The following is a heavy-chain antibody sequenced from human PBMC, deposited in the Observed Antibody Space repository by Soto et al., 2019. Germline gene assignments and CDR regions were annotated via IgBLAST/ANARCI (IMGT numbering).Heavy chain of an antibody. J-gene: IGHJ4*01. Sequence: GGSLRLSCAASGFTFSSYSMHWVRQAPGKGLEWASYISPSSSSIYYADSVRGRFTISADNAENSVFLQMNSLRDEDTAVYFCVRDRDLYRDMVHADLWGQGTLVTVSS. V-gene: IGHV3-48*02. CDR3: VRDRDLYRDMVHADL. D-gene: IGHD1-26*01. CDR2: ISPSSSSI. CDR1: GFTFSSYS.